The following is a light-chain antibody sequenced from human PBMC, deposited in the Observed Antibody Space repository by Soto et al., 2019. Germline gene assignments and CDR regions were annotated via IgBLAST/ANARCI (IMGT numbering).Light chain of an antibody. J-gene: IGLJ1*01. CDR3: SAYTVSRTYV. Sequence: QSALTQPASVSGSPGQSITISCTGTSSDVGAYNFVSWHQQHPGKAPKLMIYNVYDRPSGISYRFSGSKSGNTASLTISGLQGEDEADYYCSAYTVSRTYVLGTGTKV. CDR2: NVY. CDR1: SSDVGAYNF. V-gene: IGLV2-14*03.